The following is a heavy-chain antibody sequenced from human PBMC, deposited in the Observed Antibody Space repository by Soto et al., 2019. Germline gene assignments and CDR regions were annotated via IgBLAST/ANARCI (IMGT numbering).Heavy chain of an antibody. CDR1: GYSISIGYY. V-gene: IGHV4-38-2*01. J-gene: IGHJ3*02. Sequence: SETLSLTCAVSGYSISIGYYCGCIRQPPGKGLEWIGSIYHSGSTYYNPSLKSRVTISVDTSKNQFSLKLSSVTAADTAVYYCARGGYCSGGSCYPGIDAFDIWGQGTMVTVSS. D-gene: IGHD2-15*01. CDR3: ARGGYCSGGSCYPGIDAFDI. CDR2: IYHSGST.